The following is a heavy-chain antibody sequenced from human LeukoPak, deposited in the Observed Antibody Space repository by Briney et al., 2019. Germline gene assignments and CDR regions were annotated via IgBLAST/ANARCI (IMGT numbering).Heavy chain of an antibody. D-gene: IGHD5-18*01. CDR1: GGTFTSYT. V-gene: IGHV1-69*05. CDR2: IIPIFGGA. Sequence: GASVKVSCKASGGTFTSYTISWVRQAPGQGLEWMGRIIPIFGGANYAQKFQGRVTITRVESTSTDYMERSRLRSEHTAVYFCARTGYTAMAPVSDDYWGQGTLLTVSS. J-gene: IGHJ4*02. CDR3: ARTGYTAMAPVSDDY.